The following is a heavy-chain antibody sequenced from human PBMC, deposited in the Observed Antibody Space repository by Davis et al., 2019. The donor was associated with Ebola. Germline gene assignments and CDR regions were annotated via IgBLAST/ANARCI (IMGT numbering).Heavy chain of an antibody. V-gene: IGHV7-4-1*02. CDR1: GYTFTSYS. J-gene: IGHJ4*02. D-gene: IGHD2-15*01. CDR3: ARAVYCSGGTCYSSH. Sequence: AASVKVSCKASGYTFTSYSMNWVRQAPGQGLEWMGWINTYTGNPTYAQGFTGRFVFSLDTSVSTAYLQISSLKAEDTAVYYCARAVYCSGGTCYSSHWGQGTLVTVSS. CDR2: INTYTGNP.